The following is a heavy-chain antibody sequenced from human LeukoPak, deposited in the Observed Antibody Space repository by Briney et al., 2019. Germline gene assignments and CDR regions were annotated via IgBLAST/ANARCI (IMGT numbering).Heavy chain of an antibody. CDR2: IYYSGST. CDR3: ARVSFTYGPLDS. J-gene: IGHJ4*02. CDR1: GGSISSGDYY. D-gene: IGHD4-17*01. Sequence: SETLSLTCTVSGGSISSGDYYWSWIRQHPGKGLEWIGYIYYSGSTYYNPSLKSRVTISVDTSKNQFSLKLSPVTAADTAVYYCARVSFTYGPLDSWGPGILVTVSS. V-gene: IGHV4-31*03.